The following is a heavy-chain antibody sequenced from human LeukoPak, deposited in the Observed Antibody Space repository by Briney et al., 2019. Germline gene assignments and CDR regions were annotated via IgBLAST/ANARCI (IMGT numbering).Heavy chain of an antibody. CDR2: ISAYNGNT. CDR1: GYTFTSYG. J-gene: IGHJ6*03. V-gene: IGHV1-18*01. D-gene: IGHD2-2*01. CDR3: ARDWGCSSTSCSVEGIYYYYMDV. Sequence: ASVKVSCKASGYTFTSYGISWVRRAPGQGLEWMGWISAYNGNTNYAQKLQGRVTMTTDTSTSTAYMELRSLRSDDTAVYYCARDWGCSSTSCSVEGIYYYYMDVWGKGTTVTVSS.